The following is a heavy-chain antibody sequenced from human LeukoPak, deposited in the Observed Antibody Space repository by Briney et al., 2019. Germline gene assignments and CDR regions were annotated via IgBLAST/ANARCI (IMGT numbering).Heavy chain of an antibody. Sequence: GGSLRLSYAASGFTVSSNYMSWVRQAPGKGLEWVSVIYSGGSTHYADSVKGRFTISRDNSKTTLYLQMNSLRAEDTAVYYCAREGYSYSYDYWGQGTLVTVSS. CDR2: IYSGGST. CDR1: GFTVSSNY. J-gene: IGHJ4*02. CDR3: AREGYSYSYDY. D-gene: IGHD5-18*01. V-gene: IGHV3-66*02.